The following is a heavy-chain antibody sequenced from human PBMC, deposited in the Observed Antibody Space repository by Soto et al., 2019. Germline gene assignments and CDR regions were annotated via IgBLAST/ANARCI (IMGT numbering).Heavy chain of an antibody. D-gene: IGHD3-10*01. V-gene: IGHV1-69*13. CDR2: IIPIFGTA. CDR1: GGTFSSYA. CDR3: ARSFNYGSGSYLYGMDA. Sequence: ASVKVSCKASGGTFSSYAISWVRQAPGQGLEWMGGIIPIFGTANYAQKFQGRVTITADESTSTAYMELSSLRSEDTAVYYCARSFNYGSGSYLYGMDAWGQGTTVTSP. J-gene: IGHJ6*02.